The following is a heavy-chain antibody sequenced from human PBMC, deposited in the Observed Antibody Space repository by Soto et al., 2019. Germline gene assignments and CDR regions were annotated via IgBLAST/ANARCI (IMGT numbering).Heavy chain of an antibody. D-gene: IGHD4-17*01. CDR1: GGTFSSYA. CDR2: IIPIFGTA. CDR3: ASSPPPTVTMYSRYFDL. Sequence: QVQLVQSGAEVKKPGSSVKVSCKASGGTFSSYAINWVRQAPGQGLEWMGGIIPIFGTANYAQKFQGRVTITADKSTNTAYMELRRRRSEDTAVYYCASSPPPTVTMYSRYFDLWGRGTLVTVSS. V-gene: IGHV1-69*14. J-gene: IGHJ2*01.